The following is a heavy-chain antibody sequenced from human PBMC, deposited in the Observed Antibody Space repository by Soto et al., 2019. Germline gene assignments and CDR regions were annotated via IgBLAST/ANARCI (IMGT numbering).Heavy chain of an antibody. CDR1: GGSFRRYA. CDR3: ASRERVDAFDI. J-gene: IGHJ3*02. CDR2: IIPILGSP. V-gene: IGHV1-69*01. D-gene: IGHD1-26*01. Sequence: QVLLVQSGAEVKKPGSSVKVSCKASGGSFRRYAISWVRQAPGQGLEWMGGIIPILGSPNYAQKFQDRVTIIADESTSTTYMELSSLRSEDAAVYYCASRERVDAFDIWGQGTMVTVSS.